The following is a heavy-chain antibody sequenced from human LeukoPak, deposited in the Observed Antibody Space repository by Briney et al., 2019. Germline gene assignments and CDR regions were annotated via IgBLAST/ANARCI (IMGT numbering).Heavy chain of an antibody. J-gene: IGHJ6*02. CDR1: GYTLTELS. Sequence: ASVKVSCKVSGYTLTELSMHWVRQAPGKGLEWMGWINPNSGGTNYAQKFQGWVTMTRDTSISTAYMELSRLRSDDTAVYYCARDGDYGVNYYGMDVWGQGTTVTVSS. D-gene: IGHD4-17*01. CDR2: INPNSGGT. CDR3: ARDGDYGVNYYGMDV. V-gene: IGHV1-2*04.